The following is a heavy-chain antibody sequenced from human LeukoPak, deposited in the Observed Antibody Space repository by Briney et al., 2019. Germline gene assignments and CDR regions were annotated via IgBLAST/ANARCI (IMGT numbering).Heavy chain of an antibody. V-gene: IGHV4-38-2*02. Sequence: SETLSLTCTVSGYSINSGYYWGWVRQPPGKGLEWIGSIYHSGSTYYNPSLKSRVTMSVDTSKNQFSLKLSSVTAADTAVYYCARGYGDYDYWGQGTLVTVSS. D-gene: IGHD4-17*01. CDR2: IYHSGST. CDR1: GYSINSGYY. CDR3: ARGYGDYDY. J-gene: IGHJ4*02.